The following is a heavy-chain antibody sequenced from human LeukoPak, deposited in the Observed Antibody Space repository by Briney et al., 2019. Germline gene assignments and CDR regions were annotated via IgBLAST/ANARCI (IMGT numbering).Heavy chain of an antibody. CDR1: GGSISSSSYY. J-gene: IGHJ6*03. CDR2: IHYSGST. Sequence: SETLSLTCTVSGGSISSSSYYRGWIRQPPGKGLEWIGSIHYSGSTNYNPSLKSRVTISVDMSKNQFSLKLSSVTAADTAVYYCARGYCSGGSCYSYYYYNYMDVWGKGTTVTVSS. CDR3: ARGYCSGGSCYSYYYYNYMDV. D-gene: IGHD2-15*01. V-gene: IGHV4-39*07.